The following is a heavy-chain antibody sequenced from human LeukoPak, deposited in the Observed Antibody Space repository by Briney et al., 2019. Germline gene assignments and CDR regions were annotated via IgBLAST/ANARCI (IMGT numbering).Heavy chain of an antibody. CDR2: IYHSGST. J-gene: IGHJ4*02. CDR1: GGSISSGAYY. V-gene: IGHV4-30-2*01. CDR3: ARARGIRGVLDY. D-gene: IGHD3-10*01. Sequence: PSETLSLTCTVSGGSISSGAYYWNWIRQPPGKGLEWIGYIYHSGSTYYNASLKSRVTISVDRSKNQFSLKLNSVTAADTAVYYCARARGIRGVLDYWGQGTLVTVSS.